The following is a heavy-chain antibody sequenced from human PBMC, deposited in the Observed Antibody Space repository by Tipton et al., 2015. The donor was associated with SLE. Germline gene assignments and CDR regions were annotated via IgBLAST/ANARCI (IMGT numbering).Heavy chain of an antibody. J-gene: IGHJ6*02. V-gene: IGHV3-21*01. CDR1: GFTFSSYS. Sequence: SLRLSCAASGFTFSSYSMNWVRQAPGKGLEWVSSISSSSSYIYYADSVKGRFTISRDNAKNSLYLQMDNLRAEDTAVYYCARDRLRYFDWADYYHGVDVWGQGTTVNVSS. CDR2: ISSSSSYI. CDR3: ARDRLRYFDWADYYHGVDV. D-gene: IGHD3-9*01.